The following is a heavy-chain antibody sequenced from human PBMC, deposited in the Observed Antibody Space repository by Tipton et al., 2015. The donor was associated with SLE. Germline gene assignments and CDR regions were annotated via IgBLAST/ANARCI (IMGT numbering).Heavy chain of an antibody. CDR3: ARSSSDTWYGWFDP. CDR2: ISNSGHST. V-gene: IGHV3-23*01. Sequence: GSLRLSCAASRFTFSSYAMTWVRQAPGKGLEWVSAISNSGHSTFYAGSVKGRFTISRDNSKNTLYLQMNSLRAEDTAEYYCARSSSDTWYGWFDPWGQGTLVTVSS. CDR1: RFTFSSYA. D-gene: IGHD6-13*01. J-gene: IGHJ5*02.